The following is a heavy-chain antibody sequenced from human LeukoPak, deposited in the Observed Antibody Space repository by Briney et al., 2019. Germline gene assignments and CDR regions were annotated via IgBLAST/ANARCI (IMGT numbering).Heavy chain of an antibody. CDR2: IYARGNT. CDR1: GGSISNYY. J-gene: IGHJ4*02. D-gene: IGHD5-18*01. Sequence: SETLSLTCTVSGGSISNYYRSWIRQPAGKGLEWIGLIYARGNTNYNPSLKSRVTMSIDTSKNQFSLKLSSVTAADTAVYYCARRGYSYGYSDYWGQGTLVTVSS. V-gene: IGHV4-4*07. CDR3: ARRGYSYGYSDY.